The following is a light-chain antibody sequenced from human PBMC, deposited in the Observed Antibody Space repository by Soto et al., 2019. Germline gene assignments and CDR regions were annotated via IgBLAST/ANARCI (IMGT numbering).Light chain of an antibody. J-gene: IGKJ3*01. CDR3: QQYESSPST. CDR2: GAS. CDR1: QSVNNYF. Sequence: EIVLTQSPGTLSLSPGERVTLSCRASQSVNNYFLAWYQQKSGQAPRLLIYGASSRATGIPDRFSGSGSGTDFTLTISRLEPEDFAVYYCQQYESSPSTFGPGTRVDIK. V-gene: IGKV3-20*01.